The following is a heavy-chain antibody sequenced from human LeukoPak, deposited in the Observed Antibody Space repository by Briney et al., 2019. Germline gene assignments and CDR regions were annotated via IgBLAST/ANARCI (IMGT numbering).Heavy chain of an antibody. CDR2: INPNSGGT. CDR3: ARDIVVVVAATIPEYYYYYYMDV. V-gene: IGHV1-2*02. CDR1: GYTFTGYY. J-gene: IGHJ6*03. Sequence: GASVKVSCKASGYTFTGYYMHWVRQAPGQGLEWMGWINPNSGGTNYAQKFQGRVTMTRDTPIGTAYMELSRLRSDDTAVYYCARDIVVVVAATIPEYYYYYYMDVWGKGTTVTVSS. D-gene: IGHD2-15*01.